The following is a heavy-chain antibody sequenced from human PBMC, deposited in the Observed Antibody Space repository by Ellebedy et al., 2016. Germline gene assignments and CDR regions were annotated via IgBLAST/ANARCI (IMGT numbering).Heavy chain of an antibody. Sequence: GGSLRLXXAASGFTFSLYWMSWVRQAPGKGLEWVSYISNSDSTIYYADSVKGRFTISRDNAKNSLYLQMNSLRAEDTAVYYCARGRYYGPWGKGTTVTVSS. V-gene: IGHV3-11*01. D-gene: IGHD3-3*01. CDR1: GFTFSLYW. J-gene: IGHJ6*04. CDR2: ISNSDSTI. CDR3: ARGRYYGP.